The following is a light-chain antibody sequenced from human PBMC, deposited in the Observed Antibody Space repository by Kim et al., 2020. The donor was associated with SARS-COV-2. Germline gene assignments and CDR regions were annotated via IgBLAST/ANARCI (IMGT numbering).Light chain of an antibody. CDR2: GAS. V-gene: IGKV3-20*01. Sequence: EIVLAQSPGTLSLSPGERATLSCSASQTISSGSLAWYQLKPGQAPKVLIHGASSKATGVPDRFSGSGSGTDFTLTISRLEPEDFAAYYCQQYGTSPITFGQGTRLEIK. CDR1: QTISSGS. CDR3: QQYGTSPIT. J-gene: IGKJ5*01.